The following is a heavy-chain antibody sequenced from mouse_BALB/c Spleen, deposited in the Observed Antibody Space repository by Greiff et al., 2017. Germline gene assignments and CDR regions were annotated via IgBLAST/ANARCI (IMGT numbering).Heavy chain of an antibody. V-gene: IGHV1-9*01. D-gene: IGHD2-4*01. CDR2: ILPGSGST. J-gene: IGHJ3*01. CDR3: ARDDCEGPWFAY. CDR1: GYTFSSYW. Sequence: VKLQESGAELMKPGASVKISCKATGYTFSSYWIEWVKQRPGHGLEWIGEILPGSGSTNYNEKFKGKATFTADTSSNTAYMQLSSLTSEDSAVYYCARDDCEGPWFAYWGQGTLVTVSA.